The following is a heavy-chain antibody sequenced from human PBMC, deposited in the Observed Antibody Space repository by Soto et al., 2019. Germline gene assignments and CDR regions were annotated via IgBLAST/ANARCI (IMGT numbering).Heavy chain of an antibody. J-gene: IGHJ4*02. CDR2: IYYSGST. V-gene: IGHV4-39*01. CDR1: GGSISSSSYY. D-gene: IGHD5-18*01. CDR3: ARASTTRGYSYGPDY. Sequence: SETLSLTCTVSGGSISSSSYYWGWIRQPPGKGLEWIGSIYYSGSTYYNPSLKSRVTISVDTSKNQFSLKLSSVTAADTAVYYCARASTTRGYSYGPDYWGQGPLDT.